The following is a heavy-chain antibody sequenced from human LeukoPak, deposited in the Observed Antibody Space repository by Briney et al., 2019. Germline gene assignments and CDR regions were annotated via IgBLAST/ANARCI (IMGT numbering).Heavy chain of an antibody. CDR1: GGTFSSYT. Sequence: SVKVSCKASGGTFSSYTISWVRQAPGQGLEWMERIIPILGIANYAQKFQGRVTITADKSTSTAYMELSSLRSEDTAVYYCARDRPGYSGYDDQGVDWFDPWGQGTLVTVSS. CDR2: IIPILGIA. CDR3: ARDRPGYSGYDDQGVDWFDP. J-gene: IGHJ5*02. D-gene: IGHD5-12*01. V-gene: IGHV1-69*04.